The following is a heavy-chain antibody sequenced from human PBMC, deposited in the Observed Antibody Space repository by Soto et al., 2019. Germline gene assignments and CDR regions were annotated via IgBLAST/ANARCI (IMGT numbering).Heavy chain of an antibody. V-gene: IGHV1-2*04. CDR1: GYTFTDYY. D-gene: IGHD3-22*01. CDR3: VRGGGDSSGFDY. Sequence: QVQLVQSGAEVKKPGASMKVSCKASGYTFTDYYIHWVRQAPGQGLDWMGWINPNSGGTLYPKKFAGWVTMTSDTSITTAYMALSRLRSHDTAVYSCVRGGGDSSGFDYSGQGTLVTAS. J-gene: IGHJ4*02. CDR2: INPNSGGT.